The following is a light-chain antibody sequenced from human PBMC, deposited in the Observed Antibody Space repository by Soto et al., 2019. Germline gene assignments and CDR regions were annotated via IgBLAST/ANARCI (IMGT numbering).Light chain of an antibody. Sequence: VIWMTQSPSLLSASTGDRVTISCRMSQGISSYLAWYQQKPGKAPELLIYDAYSLESGTPSRFSGRRSGTEFTLTIASVQPEDFATYYCQQYSSYSPLTFGGGTKVDIK. V-gene: IGKV1D-8*03. CDR1: QGISSY. J-gene: IGKJ4*01. CDR3: QQYSSYSPLT. CDR2: DAY.